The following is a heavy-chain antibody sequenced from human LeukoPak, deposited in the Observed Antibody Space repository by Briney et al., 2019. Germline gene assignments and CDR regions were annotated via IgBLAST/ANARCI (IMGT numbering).Heavy chain of an antibody. CDR1: GYSFTNYW. CDR3: ARSGRLGYCSGGSCFRWDY. J-gene: IGHJ4*02. D-gene: IGHD2-15*01. Sequence: PGESLKISCKVSGYSFTNYWIGWVRQMPGKGLEWMGIIYPDDSDTKYSPSFQGQVTISADKSISTAYLQWSSLKASDTAVYYCARSGRLGYCSGGSCFRWDYWGQGTLVTVSS. V-gene: IGHV5-51*01. CDR2: IYPDDSDT.